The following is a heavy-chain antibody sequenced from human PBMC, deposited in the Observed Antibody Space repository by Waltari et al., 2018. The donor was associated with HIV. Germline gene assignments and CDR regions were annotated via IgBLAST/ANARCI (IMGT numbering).Heavy chain of an antibody. Sequence: QVQLVESGGGVVQPGRCLRLSCAASGFPFRSYGMHWVRQAPGKGLEWVAVISYDGSNKYYADSVKGRFTISRDNSKNTLYLQMNSLRAEDTAVYYCAKGRYSYASDYWGQGTLVTVSS. V-gene: IGHV3-30*18. CDR3: AKGRYSYASDY. CDR1: GFPFRSYG. CDR2: ISYDGSNK. D-gene: IGHD5-18*01. J-gene: IGHJ4*02.